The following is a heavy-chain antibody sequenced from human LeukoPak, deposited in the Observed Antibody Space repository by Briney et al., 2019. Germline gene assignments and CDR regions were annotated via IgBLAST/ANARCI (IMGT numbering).Heavy chain of an antibody. CDR1: GFTLSDYY. D-gene: IGHD2-2*01. CDR2: ISSSSSYT. J-gene: IGHJ4*02. CDR3: AREVEGYCSSTSCYDGANFDY. Sequence: GGSLRLSCAASGFTLSDYYMSWIRQAPGKGLEWVSYISSSSSYTNYADSVKGRFTISRDNAKNSLYLQMNSLRAEDTAVYYCAREVEGYCSSTSCYDGANFDYWGQGTLVTVSS. V-gene: IGHV3-11*06.